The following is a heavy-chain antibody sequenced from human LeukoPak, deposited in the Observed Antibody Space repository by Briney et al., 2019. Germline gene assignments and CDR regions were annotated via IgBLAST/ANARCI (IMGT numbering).Heavy chain of an antibody. Sequence: GRSLRLSCPASGFTFGDYAMSWFRQAPGKGLEWVAFIRSKAYGGTTEYAASVKGRFTISRDDSKSIAYLQMNSLKTDDTGVYYCGRDSGGLGTIDYWGQGTLVTVSS. D-gene: IGHD2-15*01. V-gene: IGHV3-49*03. J-gene: IGHJ4*02. CDR3: GRDSGGLGTIDY. CDR1: GFTFGDYA. CDR2: IRSKAYGGTT.